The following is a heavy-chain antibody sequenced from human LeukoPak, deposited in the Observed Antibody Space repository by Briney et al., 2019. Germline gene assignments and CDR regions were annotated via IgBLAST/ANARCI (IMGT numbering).Heavy chain of an antibody. D-gene: IGHD3-10*01. CDR2: INHSGST. V-gene: IGHV4-34*01. CDR3: ARGLLWFGEFFDYYYGMDI. CDR1: GGSFSGYY. J-gene: IGHJ6*02. Sequence: SETLSLTCAVYGGSFSGYYWSWIRQPPGKGLEWIGEINHSGSTNYNPSLKSRVTISVDTSKNQFSLKLSSVTAADTAVYYCARGLLWFGEFFDYYYGMDIWGQGTTVTVSS.